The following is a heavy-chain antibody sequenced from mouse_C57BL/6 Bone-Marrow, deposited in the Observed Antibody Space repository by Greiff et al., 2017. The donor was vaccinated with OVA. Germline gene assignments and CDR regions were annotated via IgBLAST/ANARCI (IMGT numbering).Heavy chain of an antibody. Sequence: QVHVKQSGAELARPGASVKLSCKASGYTFTSYGISWVKQRTGQGLEWIGEIYPRSGNTYYNEKFKGKATLTADKSSSTAYMELRSLTSEDSAVYFCARTTTVVPFYAMDYWGQGTSVNVSS. CDR1: GYTFTSYG. J-gene: IGHJ4*01. D-gene: IGHD1-1*01. CDR3: ARTTTVVPFYAMDY. V-gene: IGHV1-81*01. CDR2: IYPRSGNT.